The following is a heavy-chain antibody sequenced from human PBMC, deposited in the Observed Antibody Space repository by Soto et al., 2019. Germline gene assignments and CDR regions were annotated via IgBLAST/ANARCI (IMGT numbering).Heavy chain of an antibody. V-gene: IGHV4-31*03. Sequence: QVQLQESGPGLVKPSQTLSLTCTVSGGSISSGGYYWSWIRQHPGEGLEWIGYIYYSGSTYYNPSLKSRVTKSVDTSKNQFSLTLSSVTATDTAVYYYASRERASHYYDGTDVWGQWTTVTVSS. CDR3: ASRERASHYYDGTDV. J-gene: IGHJ6*02. CDR1: GGSISSGGYY. CDR2: IYYSGST.